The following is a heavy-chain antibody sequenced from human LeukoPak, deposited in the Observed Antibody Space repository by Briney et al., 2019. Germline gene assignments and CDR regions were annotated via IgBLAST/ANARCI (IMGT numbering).Heavy chain of an antibody. D-gene: IGHD6-19*01. V-gene: IGHV4-34*01. J-gene: IGHJ4*02. Sequence: SDTLSLTCTVYGGSFSGYSWTWIRQPPGKGLEWIGEISHSGRTTYDPSLKSRVTISVDTSKNQFSLKLSSVTAADTAVYYCARGGWHRFFDYWGQGTLVTVSS. CDR2: ISHSGRT. CDR1: GGSFSGYS. CDR3: ARGGWHRFFDY.